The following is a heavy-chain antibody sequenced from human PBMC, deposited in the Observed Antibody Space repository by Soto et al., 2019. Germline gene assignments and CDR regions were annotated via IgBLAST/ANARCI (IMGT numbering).Heavy chain of an antibody. V-gene: IGHV4-34*01. J-gene: IGHJ4*02. Sequence: LSLTCAVYGGSFSGYYWSWIRQPPGKGLEWIGEINHSGSTTYNPSLRSRVTISVDTSKNRFSLKLSSVTAADTAVYYCARAFTSMGLFDYWGPGTLVTAPQ. D-gene: IGHD5-18*01. CDR2: INHSGST. CDR3: ARAFTSMGLFDY. CDR1: GGSFSGYY.